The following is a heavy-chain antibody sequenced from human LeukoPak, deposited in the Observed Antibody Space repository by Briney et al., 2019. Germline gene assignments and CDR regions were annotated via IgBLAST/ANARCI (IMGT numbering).Heavy chain of an antibody. Sequence: GGALRLSCAASGFTFSSYDMTWVRQAPGRGLEWVSSIRPSGDNTYYADSVKGRFTISRDNSKNTLYLQMNSLRAEDTAVYYCARGEAFLAAAAGPSDWGQGTLVTVSS. CDR3: ARGEAFLAAAAGPSD. CDR2: IRPSGDNT. J-gene: IGHJ4*02. CDR1: GFTFSSYD. V-gene: IGHV3-23*01. D-gene: IGHD6-13*01.